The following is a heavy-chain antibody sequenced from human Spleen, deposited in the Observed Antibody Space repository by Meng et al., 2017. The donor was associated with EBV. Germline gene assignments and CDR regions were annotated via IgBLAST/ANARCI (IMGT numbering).Heavy chain of an antibody. CDR3: ARDSTENLDY. Sequence: VQLVQSGPELKKPGASKKVSCKASGYRFTNYAMTWVRQAPGQGLEWMGWINTNTGHPTYAQGFTGRFVFSLDTSVRTTYLQISNLKAEDTAVYYCARDSTENLDYWGQGTLVTVSS. CDR2: INTNTGHP. D-gene: IGHD4-17*01. J-gene: IGHJ4*02. CDR1: GYRFTNYA. V-gene: IGHV7-4-1*02.